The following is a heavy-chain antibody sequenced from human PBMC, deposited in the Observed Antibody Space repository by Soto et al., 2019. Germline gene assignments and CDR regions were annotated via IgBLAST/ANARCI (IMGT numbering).Heavy chain of an antibody. D-gene: IGHD3-10*01. CDR1: GDSISSGGFS. Sequence: ASETLSLTCAVSGDSISSGGFSWSWIRQPPGKGLEWIGYIYHSGTSFYNPSLKSRVTISVDGSKNQFSLKLSSVTVADTAVYYCARGITMVRRQFDYWGQGTLVTVSS. J-gene: IGHJ4*02. CDR3: ARGITMVRRQFDY. V-gene: IGHV4-30-2*01. CDR2: IYHSGTS.